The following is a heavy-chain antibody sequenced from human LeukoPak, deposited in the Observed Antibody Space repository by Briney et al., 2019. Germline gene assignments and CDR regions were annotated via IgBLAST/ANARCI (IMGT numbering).Heavy chain of an antibody. CDR1: GFTFSNHG. Sequence: PGGSLRLSCAASGFTFSNHGMHWVRQAPGKGLEWVAVISYDGNNKYYTDSVKGRFTISRDNAKNTLYLQMNSLRAEDTAVYYCARGASNRFDYWGQGTLVTVSS. J-gene: IGHJ4*02. D-gene: IGHD1-14*01. V-gene: IGHV3-30*03. CDR2: ISYDGNNK. CDR3: ARGASNRFDY.